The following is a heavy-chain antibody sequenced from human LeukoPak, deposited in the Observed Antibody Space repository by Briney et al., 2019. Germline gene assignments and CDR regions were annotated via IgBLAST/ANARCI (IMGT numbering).Heavy chain of an antibody. CDR3: AREDYGDYIYYYYYYMDV. CDR1: GFTFGTHP. V-gene: IGHV3-23*01. CDR2: ISSDDTA. D-gene: IGHD4-17*01. J-gene: IGHJ6*03. Sequence: PGGSLRLSCLASGFTFGTHPMSWVRQGPGKALEWLSAISSDDTAYYADSVKGRFIVSRDNSKNTVYLQLNSLRAEDTAVYYCAREDYGDYIYYYYYYMDVWGKGTTVTVSS.